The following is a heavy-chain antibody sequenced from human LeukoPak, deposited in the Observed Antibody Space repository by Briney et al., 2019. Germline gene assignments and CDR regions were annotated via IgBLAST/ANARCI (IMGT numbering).Heavy chain of an antibody. Sequence: SGGSLRLSCAASGFTFSSYAMSWVRQAPGKGLEWVSVISGSGDSTYYADSVKGRFTISRDNSKNTLYLQMNSLRAEDTAVYYCAKARAAMVTDYWGQGTLVTVSS. CDR2: ISGSGDST. CDR1: GFTFSSYA. CDR3: AKARAAMVTDY. D-gene: IGHD5-18*01. V-gene: IGHV3-23*01. J-gene: IGHJ4*02.